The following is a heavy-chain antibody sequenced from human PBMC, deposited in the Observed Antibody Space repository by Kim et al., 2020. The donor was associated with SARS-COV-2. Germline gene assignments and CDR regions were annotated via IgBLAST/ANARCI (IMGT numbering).Heavy chain of an antibody. V-gene: IGHV3-7*03. Sequence: GGSLRLSCAASGLSISSFWMSWVRQAPGKGLEWLAYIKEDGSQMHYVDYVRGRFIISRDNAKNSLYLLMNSLRAEDTAMYYCGTDRGWGRIDPWGQGTLV. CDR3: GTDRGWGRIDP. CDR1: GLSISSFW. J-gene: IGHJ5*02. D-gene: IGHD3-16*01. CDR2: IKEDGSQM.